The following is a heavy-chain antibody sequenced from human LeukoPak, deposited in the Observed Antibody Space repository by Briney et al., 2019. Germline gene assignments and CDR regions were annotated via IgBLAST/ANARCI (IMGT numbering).Heavy chain of an antibody. CDR1: GGPISSYY. J-gene: IGHJ4*02. CDR2: IYTSGST. Sequence: SETLSLTCTVSGGPISSYYWSWIRQPAGKGLEWIGRIYTSGSTNYNPSLKSRVTISVDKSKNQFSLKLSSVTAADTAVYYCARVAVAGTVDYWGQGTLVTVSS. D-gene: IGHD6-19*01. CDR3: ARVAVAGTVDY. V-gene: IGHV4-4*07.